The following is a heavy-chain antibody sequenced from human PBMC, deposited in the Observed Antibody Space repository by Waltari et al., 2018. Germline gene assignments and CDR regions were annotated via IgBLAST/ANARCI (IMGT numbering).Heavy chain of an antibody. CDR1: GGSISSYY. V-gene: IGHV4-4*07. CDR2: IYSSGST. J-gene: IGHJ4*02. CDR3: ARFLEYCSRTSCTYYFDY. Sequence: QVQLQESGPGLVKPSETLSLTCTVSGGSISSYYWSWIRQPAGKGLEWIWRIYSSGSTNYNPSLKGRVTMSVDTSKNQFSLKLKSVTAADTAVYYCARFLEYCSRTSCTYYFDYWGQGTLVTVSS. D-gene: IGHD2-2*01.